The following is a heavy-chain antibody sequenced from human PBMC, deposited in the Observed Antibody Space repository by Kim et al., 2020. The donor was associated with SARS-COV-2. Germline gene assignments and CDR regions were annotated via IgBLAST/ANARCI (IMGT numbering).Heavy chain of an antibody. J-gene: IGHJ6*03. CDR3: ARLVGAFPYYYYYMDV. CDR1: GYTFTSYG. Sequence: ASVKVSCKASGYTFTSYGISWVRQAPGQGLEWMGWISAYNGNTNYAQKLQGRVTMTTDTSTSTAYMELRSLRSDDTAVYYCARLVGAFPYYYYYMDVWGKGTTVTVSS. V-gene: IGHV1-18*01. D-gene: IGHD1-26*01. CDR2: ISAYNGNT.